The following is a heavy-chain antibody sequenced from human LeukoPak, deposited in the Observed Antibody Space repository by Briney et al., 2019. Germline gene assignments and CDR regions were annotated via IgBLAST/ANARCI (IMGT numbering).Heavy chain of an antibody. Sequence: GASVKVSCKASGYTFTGYYMHWVRQAPGQGLEWMGWINPNSGGTNYAQKFQGRVTMTEDTSTDTAYMELSSLRSEDTAVYYCATAALPYYYGSGRGGDFDYWGQGTLVTVSS. CDR1: GYTFTGYY. V-gene: IGHV1-2*02. CDR3: ATAALPYYYGSGRGGDFDY. D-gene: IGHD3-10*01. J-gene: IGHJ4*02. CDR2: INPNSGGT.